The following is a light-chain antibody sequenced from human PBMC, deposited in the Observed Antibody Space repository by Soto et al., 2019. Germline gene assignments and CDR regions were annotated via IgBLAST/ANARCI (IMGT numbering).Light chain of an antibody. J-gene: IGKJ1*01. V-gene: IGKV3-15*01. CDR1: QTVIRN. CDR2: GAS. Sequence: EIVVTQSPATLSVSPVERATLSCRASQTVIRNLAWYQQKPGQTPRLLIFGASTRATGIPARFSGSGSGTEFTLTISSLQPEDFAVYYCQQYAVWPPQTFGQGTKVDIK. CDR3: QQYAVWPPQT.